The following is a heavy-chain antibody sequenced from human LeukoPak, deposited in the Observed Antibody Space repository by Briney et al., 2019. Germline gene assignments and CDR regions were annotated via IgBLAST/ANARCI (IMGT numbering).Heavy chain of an antibody. Sequence: ETLSLTCTVSGGSISSSSYYWGWIRQPPGKGLEWVANIKKDGSEKYYVDSVKGRFTISRDNAKTSLYLQMNSLRAADTAVYYCARHLSGVTGYTYGRGIDYWGQGTLVTVSS. J-gene: IGHJ4*02. CDR3: ARHLSGVTGYTYGRGIDY. CDR2: IKKDGSEK. D-gene: IGHD5-18*01. CDR1: GGSISSSSYY. V-gene: IGHV3-7*01.